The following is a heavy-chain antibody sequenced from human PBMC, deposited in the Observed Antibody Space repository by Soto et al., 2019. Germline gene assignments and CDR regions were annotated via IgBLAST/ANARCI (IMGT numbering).Heavy chain of an antibody. J-gene: IGHJ6*02. CDR2: INPNSGGT. Sequence: ASVKVSCKASGYTFTGYYMHWVRQAPGQGLEWMGWINPNSGGTNYAQKFQGRVTMTRDTSISTAYMELSRLRSDDTAVYYCARVRDYDFWSGYWSGYYYGMDVWRQGTTVTVSS. D-gene: IGHD3-3*01. CDR1: GYTFTGYY. CDR3: ARVRDYDFWSGYWSGYYYGMDV. V-gene: IGHV1-2*02.